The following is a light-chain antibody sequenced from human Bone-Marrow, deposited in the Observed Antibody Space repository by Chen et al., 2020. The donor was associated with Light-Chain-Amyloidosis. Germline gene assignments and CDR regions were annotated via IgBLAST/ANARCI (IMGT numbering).Light chain of an antibody. Sequence: SYELTQPPSVALSPGQTARIPCSGDDLPMKYAYWYQQKPGKAPGLVIDRDTERPSGISGRFAWSSSGTTATLTISGMQAEDAADYHCQSADSRGTYGVIFGGGTTQTVL. CDR1: DLPMKY. CDR3: QSADSRGTYGVI. V-gene: IGLV3-25*03. J-gene: IGLJ2*01. CDR2: RDT.